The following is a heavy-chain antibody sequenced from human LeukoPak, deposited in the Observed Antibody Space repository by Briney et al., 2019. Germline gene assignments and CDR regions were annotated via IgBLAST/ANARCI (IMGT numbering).Heavy chain of an antibody. CDR3: ARVNSSGWFIYYYYYMDV. D-gene: IGHD6-13*01. CDR1: GFTFSDYY. V-gene: IGHV3-11*01. J-gene: IGHJ6*03. CDR2: ISSSGSTI. Sequence: GGSLRLSCAASGFTFSDYYMSWIRQAPGKGLEWVSYISSSGSTIYYADSVKGRFTISRDNAKNSLYLQMNSLRAEDTAVYYCARVNSSGWFIYYYYYMDVWGKGTTVTVSS.